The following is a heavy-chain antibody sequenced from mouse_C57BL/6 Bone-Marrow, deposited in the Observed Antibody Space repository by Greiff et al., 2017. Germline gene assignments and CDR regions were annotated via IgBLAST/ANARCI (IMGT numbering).Heavy chain of an antibody. D-gene: IGHD1-1*01. V-gene: IGHV5-4*01. CDR3: ARDFTTVVDWYFDV. CDR2: ISDGGSYT. CDR1: GFTFSSYA. J-gene: IGHJ1*03. Sequence: EVQLVESGGGLVKPGGSLKLSCAASGFTFSSYAMSWVRQTPEKRLEWVATISDGGSYTYYPDNVKGRFTISRDNDKNDLYLQMSHLKSEDTAMYYGARDFTTVVDWYFDVWGTGTTVTVSS.